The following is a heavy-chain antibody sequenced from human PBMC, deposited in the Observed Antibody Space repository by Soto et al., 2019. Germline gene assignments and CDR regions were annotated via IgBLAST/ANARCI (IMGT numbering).Heavy chain of an antibody. D-gene: IGHD3-22*01. CDR1: GFTFSSYG. V-gene: IGHV3-33*01. J-gene: IGHJ5*02. CDR2: IWYDGSNK. Sequence: GGSLRLSCAASGFTFSSYGMHWVRQAPGKGLEWVAVIWYDGSNKYYADSVKGRFTISRDNSKNTLYLQMNSLRAEDTAVYYCARDSLLTYYYDSSGYNNWFDPWGQGTLVTVSS. CDR3: ARDSLLTYYYDSSGYNNWFDP.